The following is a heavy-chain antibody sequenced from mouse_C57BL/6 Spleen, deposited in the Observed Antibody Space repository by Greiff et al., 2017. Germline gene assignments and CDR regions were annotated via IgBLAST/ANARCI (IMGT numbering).Heavy chain of an antibody. J-gene: IGHJ2*01. V-gene: IGHV1-72*01. Sequence: VQVVESGAELVKPGASVKLSCKASGYTFTSYWMHWVKQRPGRGLEWIGRIDPNSGGTKYNEKFKSKATLTVDKPSSTAYMQLSSLTSEDSAVYYCARSGNWDEDYFDYWGQGTTLTVSS. D-gene: IGHD4-1*01. CDR3: ARSGNWDEDYFDY. CDR1: GYTFTSYW. CDR2: IDPNSGGT.